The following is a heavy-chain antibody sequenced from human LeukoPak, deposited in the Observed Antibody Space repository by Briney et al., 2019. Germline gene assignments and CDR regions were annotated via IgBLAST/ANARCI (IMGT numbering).Heavy chain of an antibody. V-gene: IGHV3-23*01. J-gene: IGHJ3*02. Sequence: GGSLRLSCAASGCTFRSYAMSWVRQAPGKGLEWVSAISGSGGNTYYADSVKGRFTISRDNSKNTVYLQMNSLRAEDTAVYYCARGCSSTSCFRQAFDSWGQGTMVTVSS. D-gene: IGHD2-2*01. CDR1: GCTFRSYA. CDR2: ISGSGGNT. CDR3: ARGCSSTSCFRQAFDS.